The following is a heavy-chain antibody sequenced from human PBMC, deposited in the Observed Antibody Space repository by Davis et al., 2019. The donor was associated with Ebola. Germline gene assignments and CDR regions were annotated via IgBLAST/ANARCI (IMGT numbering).Heavy chain of an antibody. CDR3: ARRSGWFSCFDY. CDR1: GGSISSSSYY. J-gene: IGHJ4*02. CDR2: IYYSGST. Sequence: PSETLSLTCTVSGGSISSSSYYWGWIRQPPGKGLEWIGSIYYSGSTYYNPSLKSRVTISVDTSKNQFSLKLSSVTAADTAVYYCARRSGWFSCFDYWGQGTLVTVSS. V-gene: IGHV4-39*01. D-gene: IGHD6-19*01.